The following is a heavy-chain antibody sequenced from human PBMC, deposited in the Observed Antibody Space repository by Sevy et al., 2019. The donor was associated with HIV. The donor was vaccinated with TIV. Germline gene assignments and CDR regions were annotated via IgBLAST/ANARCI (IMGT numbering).Heavy chain of an antibody. V-gene: IGHV3-23*01. CDR1: GFTFSIYA. Sequence: GGSLRLSCAASGFTFSIYAMSWVRQAPGKGLEWVSTISGTGGSTYYLDSVKGRFTISRDNSKNTLYLQMNSLRAEDTAVYYCASLAAAGMPVDYWGQGTLVTVSS. D-gene: IGHD6-13*01. CDR3: ASLAAAGMPVDY. CDR2: ISGTGGST. J-gene: IGHJ4*02.